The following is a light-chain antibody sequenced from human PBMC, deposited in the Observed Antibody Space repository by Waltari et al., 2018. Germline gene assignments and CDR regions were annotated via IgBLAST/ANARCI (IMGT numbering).Light chain of an antibody. J-gene: IGLJ1*01. CDR1: SSDVGGYNY. CDR2: DVS. Sequence: QSALTQPRSVSGSPGQSVTISCTGTSSDVGGYNYVSWYQQHPGKAPKLMIYDVSKRPYGVPDRFACSKSGNTASLTISGLQAEDEADYSCCSYAGSYTYVFGTGTKVTVL. CDR3: CSYAGSYTYV. V-gene: IGLV2-11*01.